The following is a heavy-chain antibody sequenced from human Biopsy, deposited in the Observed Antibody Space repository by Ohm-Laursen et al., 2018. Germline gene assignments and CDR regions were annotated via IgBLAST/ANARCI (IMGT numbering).Heavy chain of an antibody. CDR1: GGSISGSS. D-gene: IGHD6-19*01. Sequence: PGTLSLTCSVSGGSISGSSWSWIRQAPGKGLEWIGYISYSRDTNYNPSLKSRIPISVDTSKNQFSLKLTSVTAAGTAVYYCAKHGSGWTGDDAFHIWGQGTMVTVSS. J-gene: IGHJ3*02. CDR2: ISYSRDT. CDR3: AKHGSGWTGDDAFHI. V-gene: IGHV4-59*08.